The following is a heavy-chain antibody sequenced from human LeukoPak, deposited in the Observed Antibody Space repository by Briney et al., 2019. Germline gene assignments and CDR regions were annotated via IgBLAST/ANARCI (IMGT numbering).Heavy chain of an antibody. Sequence: GGSLRLSCAASGFNFRIHDMSWVRQAPGKGLEWVSTISGRNTGTYYADSVKGRFTISRDNSKNTLYLQMNSLRAEDTAVYYCANPYGSGSYYMSALDIWGLGTMVTVSS. CDR1: GFNFRIHD. CDR2: ISGRNTGT. D-gene: IGHD3-10*01. CDR3: ANPYGSGSYYMSALDI. J-gene: IGHJ3*02. V-gene: IGHV3-23*01.